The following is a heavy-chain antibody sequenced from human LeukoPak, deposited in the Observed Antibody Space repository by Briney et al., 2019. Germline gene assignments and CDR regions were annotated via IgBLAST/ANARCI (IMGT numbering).Heavy chain of an antibody. CDR2: IYYSGST. D-gene: IGHD1-26*01. CDR1: GGSISSYY. Sequence: SETLSLTCTVSGGSISSYYWSWIRQPPGKGLEWIGYIYYSGSTYYNPSLKSRVTISVDTSKNQFSLKLSSVTAADTAVYYCARGGSYYAANWFDPWGQGTLVTVSS. CDR3: ARGGSYYAANWFDP. J-gene: IGHJ5*02. V-gene: IGHV4-59*12.